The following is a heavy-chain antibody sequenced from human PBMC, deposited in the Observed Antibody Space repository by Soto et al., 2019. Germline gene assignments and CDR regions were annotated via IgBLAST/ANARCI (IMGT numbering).Heavy chain of an antibody. J-gene: IGHJ4*02. D-gene: IGHD2-2*01. V-gene: IGHV4-30-2*01. CDR3: AYCSSTTCYARLRY. CDR2: IYHSGST. CDR1: VGSISSGDYY. Sequence: TSETLSLTCTVSVGSISSGDYYWSWIRQPPGKGLEWIGSIYHSGSTYYNPSLKSRVTISVDRSKNQVSLKLSSVTAADTAVYYCAYCSSTTCYARLRYWGQGTLVTAPQ.